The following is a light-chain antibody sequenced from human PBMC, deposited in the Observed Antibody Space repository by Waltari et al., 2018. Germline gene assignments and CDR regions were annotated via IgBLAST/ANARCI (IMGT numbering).Light chain of an antibody. CDR3: CSYAGSSSWV. V-gene: IGLV2-23*02. CDR1: SSDVGGYHY. J-gene: IGLJ3*02. Sequence: QSALTQPASVSGAPGQSITIPCTGTSSDVGGYHYVPWYQPHPGKAPKLMIYDVSKRPSGVSNRFSGSKSGNTASLPISGLQAEDEADYYCCSYAGSSSWVFGGGTKLTVL. CDR2: DVS.